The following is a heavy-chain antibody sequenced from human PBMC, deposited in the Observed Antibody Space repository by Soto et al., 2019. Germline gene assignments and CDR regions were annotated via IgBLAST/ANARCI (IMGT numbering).Heavy chain of an antibody. D-gene: IGHD3-9*01. CDR3: ARGKILTGYWSDYYFYGMDV. CDR1: GGSISSSSYY. Sequence: SETLSLTCTVSGGSISSSSYYWGWIRQPPGKGLEWIGSIYYSGSTYYNPSLKSRVTISVDTSKNQFSLKLSSVTAADTAVYYCARGKILTGYWSDYYFYGMDVWGQGTTVTVSS. CDR2: IYYSGST. J-gene: IGHJ6*02. V-gene: IGHV4-39*01.